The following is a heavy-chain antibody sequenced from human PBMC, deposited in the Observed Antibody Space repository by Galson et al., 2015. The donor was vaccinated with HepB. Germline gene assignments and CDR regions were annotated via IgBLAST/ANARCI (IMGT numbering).Heavy chain of an antibody. CDR2: INAGNGNT. V-gene: IGHV1-3*01. D-gene: IGHD6-13*01. Sequence: SVKVSCKASGYTFTSYAMHWVRQPPGQRLEWMGWINAGNGNTKYSQKFQGRVTITRDTSASTAYMELSSLRSEDTAVYYCARAVPYSSSWHLNWFDPWGQGTLVTVSS. CDR1: GYTFTSYA. CDR3: ARAVPYSSSWHLNWFDP. J-gene: IGHJ5*02.